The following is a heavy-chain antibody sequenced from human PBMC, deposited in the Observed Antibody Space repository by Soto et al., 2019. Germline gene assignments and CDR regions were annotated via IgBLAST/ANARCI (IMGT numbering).Heavy chain of an antibody. CDR3: ARRHRPSYTSDY. CDR2: INDDGRRT. Sequence: GGSLRLSCAASGFTFSSYWIHFCGQAPGKGLEWVSRINDDGRRTSYADSVKGRFTISRDNAKNTLYLQMNSLRDDDTAIYYCARRHRPSYTSDYWGQGTLVTVSS. D-gene: IGHD4-4*01. CDR1: GFTFSSYW. J-gene: IGHJ4*02. V-gene: IGHV3-74*01.